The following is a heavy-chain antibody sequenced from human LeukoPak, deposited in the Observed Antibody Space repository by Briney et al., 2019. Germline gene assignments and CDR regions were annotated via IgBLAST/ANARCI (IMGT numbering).Heavy chain of an antibody. V-gene: IGHV1-8*01. Sequence: ASVKVSCKASGYTFTSYDMKWVRQATGQGLEWLGWMNPNSGNTGYAQNFQGRVTMTMNTYITTAYMELSSLRSEDTAVYYCARALSWTTESYYYMDVWGQGTPVTVSS. CDR1: GYTFTSYD. D-gene: IGHD3/OR15-3a*01. CDR3: ARALSWTTESYYYMDV. CDR2: MNPNSGNT. J-gene: IGHJ6*03.